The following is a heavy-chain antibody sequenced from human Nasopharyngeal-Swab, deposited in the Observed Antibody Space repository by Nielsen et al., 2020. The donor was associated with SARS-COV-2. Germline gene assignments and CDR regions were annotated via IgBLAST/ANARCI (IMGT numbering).Heavy chain of an antibody. D-gene: IGHD6-13*01. CDR1: GYTFTSYA. J-gene: IGHJ4*02. V-gene: IGHV1-3*01. CDR2: INAGNGNT. Sequence: SVKVSCKASGYTFTSYAMHWVRQAPGQRREWMGWINAGNGNTKYSQKFQGRVTITRDTSASTAYMELSSLRSEDTAVYYCARGIAAAGTLDYWGQGTLVTVSS. CDR3: ARGIAAAGTLDY.